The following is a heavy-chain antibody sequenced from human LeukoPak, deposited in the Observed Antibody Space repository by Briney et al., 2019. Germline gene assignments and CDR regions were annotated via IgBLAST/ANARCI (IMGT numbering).Heavy chain of an antibody. D-gene: IGHD6-13*01. Sequence: GGSLRLSCAASGFTFSSYSMNWVRQAPGKGLEWVSSISSSSSYIYYADSVKGRFTISGDNAKNSLYLQVNSLRAEDTAVYYCARDAAAADAFDIWGQGTMVTVSS. CDR2: ISSSSSYI. CDR3: ARDAAAADAFDI. V-gene: IGHV3-21*01. J-gene: IGHJ3*02. CDR1: GFTFSSYS.